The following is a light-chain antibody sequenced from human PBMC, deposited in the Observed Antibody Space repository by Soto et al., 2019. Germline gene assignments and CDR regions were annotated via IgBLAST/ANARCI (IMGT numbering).Light chain of an antibody. V-gene: IGKV3-20*01. CDR1: QSVSSNY. Sequence: DIVLTQSPDTLSLSPGERATLSCRASQSVSSNYLAWYQQKPGQAPRLLIYGASTRATGIPDRFSGSGSGTDFTLTISRLEPEDFAVYYCQWSGGSVSFGGGTKVE. J-gene: IGKJ4*01. CDR2: GAS. CDR3: QWSGGSVS.